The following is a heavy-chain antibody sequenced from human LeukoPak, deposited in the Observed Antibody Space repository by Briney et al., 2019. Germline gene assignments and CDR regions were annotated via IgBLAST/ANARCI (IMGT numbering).Heavy chain of an antibody. CDR1: GGSISSGGYS. J-gene: IGHJ4*02. V-gene: IGHV4-30-2*01. CDR2: IYHSGST. Sequence: SQTLSLTCAVSGGSISSGGYSWSWIRQPPGKGLEWIGYIYHSGSTYYNPSLKSRVNISVDSSKNQFSLKLSSVTAADTAVYYCARGMTTVVTPYYFDYWGQGTLVTVSS. CDR3: ARGMTTVVTPYYFDY. D-gene: IGHD4-23*01.